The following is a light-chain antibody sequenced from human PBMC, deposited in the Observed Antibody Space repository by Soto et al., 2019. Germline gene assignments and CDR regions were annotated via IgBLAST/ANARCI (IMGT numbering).Light chain of an antibody. Sequence: DIQMTQSPSSLSASVGDRVTITCRASQSINNYLNWYQQKPGKAPKLLIYAASSLQSGVPSRFSGGGSGTDFTLTISSLQPEDFETYYCQQSHSTPLYTFGRGTKLDIK. V-gene: IGKV1-39*01. CDR2: AAS. CDR3: QQSHSTPLYT. CDR1: QSINNY. J-gene: IGKJ2*01.